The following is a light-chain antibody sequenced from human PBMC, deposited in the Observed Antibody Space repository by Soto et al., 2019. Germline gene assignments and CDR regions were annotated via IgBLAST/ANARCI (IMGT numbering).Light chain of an antibody. V-gene: IGLV2-14*01. CDR2: EVS. CDR3: SSYTTSSTLV. CDR1: SSDVGGYNY. J-gene: IGLJ1*01. Sequence: QSALTQPASVSGSPVQSITISCTGTSSDVGGYNYVSWYQQHPGKAPKLMIYEVSNRPSGVSNRFSGSKSGNTASLTISGLQAEDEADYYCSSYTTSSTLVFGTGTTLNVL.